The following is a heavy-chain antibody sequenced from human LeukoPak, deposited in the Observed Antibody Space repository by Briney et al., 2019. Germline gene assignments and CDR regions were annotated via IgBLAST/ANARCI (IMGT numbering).Heavy chain of an antibody. CDR1: GFTFDDYA. D-gene: IGHD6-13*01. J-gene: IGHJ4*02. V-gene: IGHV3-9*01. CDR2: ISWNSGSI. CDR3: AKDSSTGSSSFDY. Sequence: SLRLSFAASGFTFDDYAMHWVRQAPGKGLEWVSGISWNSGSIGYADSGKGRFTIYRDNAKNSLYLQMNSLRAEDTALYYCAKDSSTGSSSFDYWGQGTLVTVSS.